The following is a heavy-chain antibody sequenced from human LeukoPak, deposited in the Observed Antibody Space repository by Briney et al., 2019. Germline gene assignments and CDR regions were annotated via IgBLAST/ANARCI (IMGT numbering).Heavy chain of an antibody. CDR1: GGSISSYY. V-gene: IGHV4-59*01. Sequence: SETLSLTCTVSGGSISSYYWSWIRQPPGKGLEWIGYIYYSGSTNYNPSLKSRVTISVDTSKNQFSLKLSSVTAADTAAYYCARGTFWSGYFDYFDYWGQGTLVTVSS. D-gene: IGHD3-3*01. CDR2: IYYSGST. CDR3: ARGTFWSGYFDYFDY. J-gene: IGHJ4*02.